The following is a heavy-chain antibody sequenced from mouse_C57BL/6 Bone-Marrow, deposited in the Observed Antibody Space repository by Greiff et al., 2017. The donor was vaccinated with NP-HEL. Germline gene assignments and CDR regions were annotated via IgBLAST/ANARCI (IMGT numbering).Heavy chain of an antibody. CDR1: GYTFTSYG. D-gene: IGHD1-1*01. V-gene: IGHV1-81*01. J-gene: IGHJ4*01. CDR3: ARRGITTVVMDY. Sequence: VQLQQSGAELARPGASVKLSFKASGYTFTSYGISWVKQRTGQGLEWIGEIYPRSGNTYYNEKFKGKATLTADKSSSTAYMELRSLTSEDSAAYFCARRGITTVVMDYWGQGTSVTVSS. CDR2: IYPRSGNT.